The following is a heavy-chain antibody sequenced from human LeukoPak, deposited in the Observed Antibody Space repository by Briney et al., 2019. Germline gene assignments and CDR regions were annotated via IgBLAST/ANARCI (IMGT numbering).Heavy chain of an antibody. V-gene: IGHV3-30*18. CDR3: ANSDSSGYYDY. CDR1: GFTFSNYG. J-gene: IGHJ4*02. D-gene: IGHD3-22*01. Sequence: PGRSLRLSCVASGFTFSNYGMHWVRQAPGKGLEWVAVISYHGSDKYYPDSVKGRFTVSRDNSKNTLYLQMTSLRAEDTAVYYCANSDSSGYYDYWGQGTLVTVSS. CDR2: ISYHGSDK.